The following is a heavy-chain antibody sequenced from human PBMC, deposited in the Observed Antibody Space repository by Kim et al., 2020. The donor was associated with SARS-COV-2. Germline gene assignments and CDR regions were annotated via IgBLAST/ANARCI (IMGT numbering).Heavy chain of an antibody. CDR3: ARAWGLVGALKYDYYYGMDV. CDR1: GYTFTSYA. CDR2: INTNTGNP. J-gene: IGHJ6*02. D-gene: IGHD1-26*01. V-gene: IGHV7-4-1*02. Sequence: ASVKVSCKASGYTFTSYAMNWVRQAPGQGLEWMGWINTNTGNPTYAQGFTGRFVFSLDTSVSTAYLQISSLKAEDTAVYYCARAWGLVGALKYDYYYGMDVWGQGTTVTVSS.